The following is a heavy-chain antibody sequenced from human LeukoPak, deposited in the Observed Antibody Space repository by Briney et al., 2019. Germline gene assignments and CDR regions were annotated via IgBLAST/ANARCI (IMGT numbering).Heavy chain of an antibody. Sequence: GGSLRLSCAASGFTFSSYEMNWVRQAPGKGLEWVSYISSSCSTIYYADSVKGRFTISRDNAKNSLYLQMNSLRAEDTAVYYCARDGVSGSGSYYQRFDYWGQGTLVTVSS. J-gene: IGHJ4*02. CDR3: ARDGVSGSGSYYQRFDY. V-gene: IGHV3-48*03. D-gene: IGHD3-10*01. CDR1: GFTFSSYE. CDR2: ISSSCSTI.